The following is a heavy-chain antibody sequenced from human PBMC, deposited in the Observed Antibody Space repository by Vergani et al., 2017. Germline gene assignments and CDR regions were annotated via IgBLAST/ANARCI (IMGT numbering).Heavy chain of an antibody. CDR2: INHSGST. CDR3: ATGAGPFDI. V-gene: IGHV4-34*01. D-gene: IGHD7-27*01. Sequence: QVQLQQWGAGLLKPSETLSLTCAVYGGSFSGYYWSWIRQPPGKGLEWIGEINHSGSTNYNPSLKSRVTISVDTSNNQFSLKLTSVTAADTAVYYCATGAGPFDIWGQGTLVTVSS. J-gene: IGHJ4*02. CDR1: GGSFSGYY.